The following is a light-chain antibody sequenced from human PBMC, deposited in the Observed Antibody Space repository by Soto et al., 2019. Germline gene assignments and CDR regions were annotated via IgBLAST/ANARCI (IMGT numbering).Light chain of an antibody. V-gene: IGLV1-40*01. CDR1: SSNIGAGFD. CDR3: QSYVNGLSGVV. J-gene: IGLJ2*01. Sequence: QSVLTQPPSVSGAPGQRIIISCTGSSSNIGAGFDVHWYQHLPGTAPKLLVYDNDDRPSGLPARFSDSRSGTSASLAITSLQAEDEAEDYCQSYVNGLSGVVFGGGTKLTVL. CDR2: DND.